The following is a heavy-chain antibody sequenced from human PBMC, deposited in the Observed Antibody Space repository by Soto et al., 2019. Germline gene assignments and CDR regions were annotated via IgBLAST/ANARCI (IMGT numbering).Heavy chain of an antibody. CDR1: GFTFSSYA. CDR3: AKDFVWGTAMVRFLVDY. D-gene: IGHD5-18*01. CDR2: ISGSGGST. Sequence: GGSLRLSCAASGFTFSSYAMSWVRQAPGKGLEWVSAISGSGGSTYYADSVKGRFTISRDNSKNTLYLQMNSLRAEDTAVYYCAKDFVWGTAMVRFLVDYWGQGTLVTVSS. V-gene: IGHV3-23*01. J-gene: IGHJ4*02.